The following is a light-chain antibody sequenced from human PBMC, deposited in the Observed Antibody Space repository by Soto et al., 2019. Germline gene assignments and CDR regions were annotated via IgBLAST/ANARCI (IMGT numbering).Light chain of an antibody. CDR3: TSYAHGRIYV. CDR1: SSDIGAYDY. J-gene: IGLJ1*01. Sequence: QSALTQPASVSGSPGQSVTISCSGTSSDIGAYDYVSWYQQHPGRPTKLIIYEVSHRFSGLSYRFSGSKSGNTAFLIISGLQAEDEGDYYGTSYAHGRIYVFGSGTKLTVL. V-gene: IGLV2-14*03. CDR2: EVS.